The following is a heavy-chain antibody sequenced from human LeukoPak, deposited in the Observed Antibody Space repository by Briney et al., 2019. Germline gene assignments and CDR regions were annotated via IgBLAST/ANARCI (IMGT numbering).Heavy chain of an antibody. V-gene: IGHV5-51*01. CDR1: GYSFTSYW. D-gene: IGHD6-19*01. J-gene: IGHJ4*02. Sequence: GESLKISCKGSGYSFTSYWIAWVRQMPGKGLEWMGIIYPDDSDTRYSPSFQGQVTITADKSISTAYLQWSSLKASDNAMYYCARQRRSSGWANDYWGQGTLVTVSS. CDR3: ARQRRSSGWANDY. CDR2: IYPDDSDT.